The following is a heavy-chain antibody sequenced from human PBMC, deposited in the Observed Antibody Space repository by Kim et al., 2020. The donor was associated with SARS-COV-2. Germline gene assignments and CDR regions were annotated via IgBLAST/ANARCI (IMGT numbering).Heavy chain of an antibody. J-gene: IGHJ6*02. D-gene: IGHD3-10*01. CDR1: GFFFDDYA. CDR3: AKDTAHFSGSRHFGANGMDV. Sequence: GGSLRLSCAASGFFFDDYAMHWVRQSPGEGLEWVSLISADGRETVYSDSVKGRFTISRDNTDNSLFLQMNSLRTEDTALYYCAKDTAHFSGSRHFGANGMDVWGQGTTVIVSS. CDR2: ISADGRET. V-gene: IGHV3-43*02.